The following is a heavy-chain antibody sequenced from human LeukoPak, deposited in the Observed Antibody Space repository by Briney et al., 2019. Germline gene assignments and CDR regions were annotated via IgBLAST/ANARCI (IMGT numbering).Heavy chain of an antibody. CDR1: GFTFSDYY. D-gene: IGHD6-13*01. CDR3: ARPYSSTYGMDV. V-gene: IGHV3-11*06. Sequence: GGSLRLSCAASGFTFSDYYMSWIRQAPGKGLEWVSYISSSSSYTNYADSVKGRFTISRDNAKNSLYLQMNSLRAEDTAEYYCARPYSSTYGMDVWGKGTTVTVSS. J-gene: IGHJ6*04. CDR2: ISSSSSYT.